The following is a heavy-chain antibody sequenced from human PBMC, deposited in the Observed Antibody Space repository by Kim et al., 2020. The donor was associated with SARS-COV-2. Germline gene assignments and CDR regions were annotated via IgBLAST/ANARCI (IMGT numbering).Heavy chain of an antibody. CDR2: IYSGGSST. CDR3: ARGLYGDYDY. CDR1: GFTFSSYA. V-gene: IGHV3-23*03. Sequence: GGSLRLSCAASGFTFSSYAMSWVRQAPGKGLEWVSVIYSGGSSTYYADSVKGRFTISRDNSKNTLYLQMNSLRAEDTAVYYCARGLYGDYDYWGQGTLVTVSS. D-gene: IGHD4-17*01. J-gene: IGHJ4*02.